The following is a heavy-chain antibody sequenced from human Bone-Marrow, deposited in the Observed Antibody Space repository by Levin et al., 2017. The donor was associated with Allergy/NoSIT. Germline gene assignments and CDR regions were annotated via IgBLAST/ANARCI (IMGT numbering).Heavy chain of an antibody. D-gene: IGHD3-3*01. J-gene: IGHJ4*02. CDR3: ASLRSLNYFDY. CDR2: IYYSGST. Sequence: PSETLSLTCTVSGGSISSYYWSWIRQPPGKGLEWIGYIYYSGSTNYNPSLKSRVTISVDTSKNQFSLKLSSVTAADTAVYYCASLRSLNYFDYWGQGTLVTVSS. CDR1: GGSISSYY. V-gene: IGHV4-59*01.